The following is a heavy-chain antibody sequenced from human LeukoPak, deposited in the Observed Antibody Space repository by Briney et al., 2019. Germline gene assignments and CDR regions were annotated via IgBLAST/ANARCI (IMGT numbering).Heavy chain of an antibody. CDR1: GFTFSSYG. Sequence: GGSLRLSCAASGFTFSSYGMSWVRQAPGKGLEWVSAIGGSGGSTYYADSVKGRFTISRDNSKNTLYLQMNSLRAEDTAVYYCASWRPWYYFDYWGQGTLVTVSS. V-gene: IGHV3-23*01. CDR3: ASWRPWYYFDY. J-gene: IGHJ4*02. CDR2: IGGSGGST.